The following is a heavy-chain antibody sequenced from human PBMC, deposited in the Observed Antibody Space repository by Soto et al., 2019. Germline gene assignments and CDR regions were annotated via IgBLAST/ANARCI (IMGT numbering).Heavy chain of an antibody. CDR2: IYYSGST. V-gene: IGHV4-59*08. CDR1: GGSISSYY. D-gene: IGHD6-19*01. CDR3: ARTSSGWYGGHYYYGMDV. Sequence: PSETLSLTCTVSGGSISSYYWSWIRQPPGKGLEWIGYIYYSGSTNYNPSLKSRVTISVDTSKNQFSLKLSSVTAADTAVYYCARTSSGWYGGHYYYGMDVWGQGTTVTVSS. J-gene: IGHJ6*02.